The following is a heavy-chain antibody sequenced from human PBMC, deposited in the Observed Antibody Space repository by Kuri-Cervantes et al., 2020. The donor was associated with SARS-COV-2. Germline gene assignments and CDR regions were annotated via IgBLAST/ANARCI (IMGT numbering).Heavy chain of an antibody. J-gene: IGHJ4*02. CDR2: IQYDGSNK. V-gene: IGHV3-30*02. CDR1: GFTFSSYA. D-gene: IGHD2/OR15-2a*01. CDR3: ARDRFHFDY. Sequence: GESLKISCAASGFTFSSYAMHWVRQAPGKGLEWVAFIQYDGSNKFYGDSLKGRFTISRDNSKNTLYLQMNSLRAEDTAVYYCARDRFHFDYWGQGTLVTVSS.